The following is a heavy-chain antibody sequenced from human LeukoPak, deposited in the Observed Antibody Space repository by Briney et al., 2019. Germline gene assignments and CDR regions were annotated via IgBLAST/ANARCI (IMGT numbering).Heavy chain of an antibody. CDR1: GGSISSGSYY. CDR2: IYTSGST. J-gene: IGHJ4*02. D-gene: IGHD3-10*01. CDR3: AREYGVAVRGVTPYPIDY. Sequence: SQTLSLTCTVSGGSISSGSYYWSWIRQPAGKGLEWIGRIYTSGSTNYNPSLKSRVTISVDTSKNQFSLKLSSVTAADTAVYYCAREYGVAVRGVTPYPIDYWGQGTLVTVSS. V-gene: IGHV4-61*02.